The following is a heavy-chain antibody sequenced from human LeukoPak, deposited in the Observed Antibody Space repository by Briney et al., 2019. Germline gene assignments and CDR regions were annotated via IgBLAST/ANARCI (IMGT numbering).Heavy chain of an antibody. D-gene: IGHD6-19*01. V-gene: IGHV3-23*01. J-gene: IGHJ4*02. CDR1: GFTFSSHA. CDR3: AKNPLLAGTIYFDY. Sequence: GETLRLSCAASGFTFSSHAMSWVRQAPGKGLEWVSSISGGGDRINYADSVKGRFTISRDNSRNTLYLQMNNLGAEDTAVYYCAKNPLLAGTIYFDYWGQGTLVTVSS. CDR2: ISGGGDRI.